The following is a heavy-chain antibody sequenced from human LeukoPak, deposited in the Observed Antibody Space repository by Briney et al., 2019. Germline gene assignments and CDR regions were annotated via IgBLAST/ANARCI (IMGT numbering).Heavy chain of an antibody. CDR1: GYSFTNYG. CDR3: GRDWSGSYSWARFYYYGMDV. CDR2: ISADNGNT. V-gene: IGHV1-18*01. Sequence: ASVKVSCKASGYSFTNYGVSWVRQAPGQGLEWMGWISADNGNTNYAQKLQGRVTMTTDTSTSTAYMELRSLRSDDTAVYCCGRDWSGSYSWARFYYYGMDVWGQGTTVTVSS. J-gene: IGHJ6*02. D-gene: IGHD1-26*01.